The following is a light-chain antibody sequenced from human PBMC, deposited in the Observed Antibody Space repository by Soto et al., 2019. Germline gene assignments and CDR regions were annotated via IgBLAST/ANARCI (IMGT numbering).Light chain of an antibody. J-gene: IGKJ5*01. V-gene: IGKV3-15*01. CDR2: GAS. CDR1: QSISTN. CDR3: HQYNTWPPIT. Sequence: EIVMTQSPASLSVSPGERATLSCRASQSISTNLAWFQHKPGQAPRLLIYGASTRATGIPARFSGSGSGTEFTLTINSLQSDDFAVYFCHQYNTWPPITFGQGTRLQIE.